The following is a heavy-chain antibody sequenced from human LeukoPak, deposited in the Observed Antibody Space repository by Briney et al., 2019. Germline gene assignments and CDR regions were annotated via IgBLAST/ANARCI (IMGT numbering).Heavy chain of an antibody. CDR2: INSDGSST. CDR1: GFTFSSYW. D-gene: IGHD4-17*01. CDR3: ARVARTTGYFDY. J-gene: IGHJ4*02. V-gene: IGHV3-74*01. Sequence: GGSLRLSCAASGFTFSSYWMHWVRQAPGKGLVWVSRINSDGSSTSYADSVKGRFTISRDNAKNTLYLQMNSLRAEGTAVYYCARVARTTGYFDYWGQGTLVTVSS.